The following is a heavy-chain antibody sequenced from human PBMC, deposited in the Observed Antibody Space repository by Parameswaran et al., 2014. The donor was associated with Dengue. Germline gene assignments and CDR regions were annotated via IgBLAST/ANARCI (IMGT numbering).Heavy chain of an antibody. Sequence: VRQAPGKGLEWVAVISYDGSNKYYADSVKGRFTISRDNSKNTLYLQMNSLRAEDTAVYYCAKAYSSSWSRTYYDYWGQGTLDTVSS. J-gene: IGHJ4*02. CDR2: ISYDGSNK. V-gene: IGHV3-30*18. D-gene: IGHD6-13*01. CDR3: AKAYSSSWSRTYYDY.